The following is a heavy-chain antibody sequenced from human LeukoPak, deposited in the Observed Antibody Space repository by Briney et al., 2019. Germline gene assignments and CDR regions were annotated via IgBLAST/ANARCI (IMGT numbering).Heavy chain of an antibody. CDR2: ISSSSSYI. CDR3: ARARFYKAARPYEYTIDYYYYYYMDV. D-gene: IGHD6-6*01. V-gene: IGHV3-21*04. Sequence: AGGSLRLSCAASGFTFSSYSMNWVRQAPGKGLEWVSSISSSSSYIYYADSVKGRFTISRDNAKNSLYLQMNSLRAEDTAVYYCARARFYKAARPYEYTIDYYYYYYMDVWGKGTTVTVSS. J-gene: IGHJ6*03. CDR1: GFTFSSYS.